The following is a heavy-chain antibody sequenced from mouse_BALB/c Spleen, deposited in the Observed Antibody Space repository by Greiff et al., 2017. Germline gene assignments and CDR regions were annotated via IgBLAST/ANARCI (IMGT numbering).Heavy chain of an antibody. CDR1: GFNIKDYY. Sequence: VQLQQSGAELVRPGALVKLSCKASGFNIKDYYMHWVKQRPEQGLEWIGWIDPENGNTIYDPKFPGKASITADTSSNTAYLQLSSLTSEDTAVYYCARWDYDRFAYWGQGTLVTVAA. CDR3: ARWDYDRFAY. CDR2: IDPENGNT. D-gene: IGHD2-4*01. J-gene: IGHJ3*01. V-gene: IGHV14-1*02.